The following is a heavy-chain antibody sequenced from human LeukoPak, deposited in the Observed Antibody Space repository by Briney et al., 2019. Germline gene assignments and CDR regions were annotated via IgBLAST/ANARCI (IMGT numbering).Heavy chain of an antibody. CDR3: AKGLYDFWSGYES. J-gene: IGHJ4*02. V-gene: IGHV3-23*01. D-gene: IGHD3-3*01. CDR2: ISGSGGST. Sequence: PGGSLRLSCAASGFTFSSYAMSWVRQAPGKGLEWVSSISGSGGSTYYADSVKGRFTISRDNSKNTLFLQMNSLRAEDTAVYYCAKGLYDFWSGYESWGQGTLGTVSS. CDR1: GFTFSSYA.